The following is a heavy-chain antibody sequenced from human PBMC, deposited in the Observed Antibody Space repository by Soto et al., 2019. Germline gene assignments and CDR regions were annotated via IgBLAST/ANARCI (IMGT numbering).Heavy chain of an antibody. CDR2: FDPEDGET. Sequence: GASVKVSCKVSGYTLTELSMHWVRQAPGKGLEWMGGFDPEDGETIYAQKFQGRVTMTEDTSTDTAYMELSSLRSEDTAAYYCATDIGFLEWRGPLYGMDVWGQGTTVTVSS. J-gene: IGHJ6*02. D-gene: IGHD3-3*02. CDR1: GYTLTELS. CDR3: ATDIGFLEWRGPLYGMDV. V-gene: IGHV1-24*01.